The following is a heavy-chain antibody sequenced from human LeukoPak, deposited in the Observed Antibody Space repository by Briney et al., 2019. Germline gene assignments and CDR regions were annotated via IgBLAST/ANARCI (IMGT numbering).Heavy chain of an antibody. J-gene: IGHJ3*02. D-gene: IGHD3-10*01. Sequence: GGSLRLSRAASGFTFRTYWMSWVRQAPGKGLEWVANIKQDGSEKYYVDSVKGRFTISRDNAKNSLYLQMNSLRAEDTAVYYCARFRGAYYYGSGSYYGDAFDIWGQGTMVTVSS. CDR1: GFTFRTYW. V-gene: IGHV3-7*01. CDR3: ARFRGAYYYGSGSYYGDAFDI. CDR2: IKQDGSEK.